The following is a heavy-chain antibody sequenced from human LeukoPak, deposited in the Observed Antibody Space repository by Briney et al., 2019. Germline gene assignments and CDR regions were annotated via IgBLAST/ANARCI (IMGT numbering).Heavy chain of an antibody. CDR3: AKDSGIVVAAPFDY. Sequence: PGGSLRLSCAASGFTFSSYGMHWVRQAPGKGLEWVAVISYDGSNKYYADSVKGRFTISRDNSKNTLYLQMNSLRAEDTAVYYCAKDSGIVVAAPFDYWGQGTLVTVSS. CDR2: ISYDGSNK. D-gene: IGHD6-19*01. CDR1: GFTFSSYG. J-gene: IGHJ4*02. V-gene: IGHV3-30*18.